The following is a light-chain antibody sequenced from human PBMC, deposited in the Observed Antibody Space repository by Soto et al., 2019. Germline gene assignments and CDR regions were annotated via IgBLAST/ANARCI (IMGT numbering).Light chain of an antibody. V-gene: IGLV1-40*01. CDR2: EGS. J-gene: IGLJ1*01. CDR3: CSYAGSSSFV. Sequence: QSVLTQPPSVSGAPGQRVTISCTGSSANIGAAYNVDWYQQLPGTAPKLMIYEGSKRPSGVSNRFSGSKSGNTASLTISGLQAEDEADYYCCSYAGSSSFVFGTGTKVTVL. CDR1: SANIGAAYN.